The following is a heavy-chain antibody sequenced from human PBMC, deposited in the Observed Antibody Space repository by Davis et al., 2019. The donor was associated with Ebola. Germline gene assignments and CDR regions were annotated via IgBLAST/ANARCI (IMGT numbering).Heavy chain of an antibody. V-gene: IGHV3-74*01. CDR3: ARAGATGIAVP. CDR2: INSDGSST. Sequence: HTGGSLRLSCAASGFTFSNSWMHWVRQAPGKGLVWVSRINSDGSSTSYADSVKGRFTISRDNAKNTLYLQMNSLRAEDTAVYYCARAGATGIAVPWGQGTLVTVSS. J-gene: IGHJ5*02. D-gene: IGHD6-19*01. CDR1: GFTFSNSW.